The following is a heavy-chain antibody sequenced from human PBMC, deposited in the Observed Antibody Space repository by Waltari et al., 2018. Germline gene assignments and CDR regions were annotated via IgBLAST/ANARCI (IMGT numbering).Heavy chain of an antibody. Sequence: QVQLVQSGAEVKKPGASVKVSCKVSGYTLTELSMHWVRQAPGKGLEWMGGFEPEDGETIYAQKFQGRGTMTEDTSTDTAYMELSSLRSEDTAVYYCASWSGTYYYYYYGMDVWGQGTTVTVSS. J-gene: IGHJ6*02. CDR1: GYTLTELS. V-gene: IGHV1-24*01. CDR2: FEPEDGET. D-gene: IGHD3-3*01. CDR3: ASWSGTYYYYYYGMDV.